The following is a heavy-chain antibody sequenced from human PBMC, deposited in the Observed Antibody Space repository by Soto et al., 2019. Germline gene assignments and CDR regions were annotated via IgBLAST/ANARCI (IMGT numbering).Heavy chain of an antibody. Sequence: EVQLLESGGGLVQPGGSLRLSCAASGFTFSSYAMSWVRQAPGKGLEWVSDISGSGGSTYYADSVKGRFTISRDNSMNTLYLQMNSLRAEDTAVYYCAKAPIFGVVYWFDPCGQGTLVTVSS. J-gene: IGHJ5*02. CDR3: AKAPIFGVVYWFDP. D-gene: IGHD3-3*01. CDR2: ISGSGGST. V-gene: IGHV3-23*01. CDR1: GFTFSSYA.